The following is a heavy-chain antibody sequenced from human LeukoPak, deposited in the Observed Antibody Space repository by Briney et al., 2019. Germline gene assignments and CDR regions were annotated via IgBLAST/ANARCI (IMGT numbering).Heavy chain of an antibody. CDR2: IIPILGIA. V-gene: IGHV1-69*04. D-gene: IGHD3-3*01. J-gene: IGHJ6*03. Sequence: ASVKVSCKASGGTFSSYAISWVRQAPGQGLEWMGRIIPILGIANYAQKFQGRVTITADKSTSTAYMELSSLRSEDTAVYYCARGAIKRFLEWHWDYYYMDVWGKGTTVTVSS. CDR1: GGTFSSYA. CDR3: ARGAIKRFLEWHWDYYYMDV.